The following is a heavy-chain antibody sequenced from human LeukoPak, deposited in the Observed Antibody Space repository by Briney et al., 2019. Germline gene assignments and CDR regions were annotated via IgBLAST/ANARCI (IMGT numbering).Heavy chain of an antibody. CDR1: GFNFGSDA. J-gene: IGHJ4*02. V-gene: IGHV3-30*02. CDR2: IWYDGSND. Sequence: GGSLRLSCTASGFNFGSDAMHWVRQAPGKGLEWVAFIWYDGSNDHYADSVKGRFTISRDNSKNTLYLQMSSLRAEDTAVYFCAKGHTYFDYWGQGTLVTVSS. D-gene: IGHD2-21*01. CDR3: AKGHTYFDY.